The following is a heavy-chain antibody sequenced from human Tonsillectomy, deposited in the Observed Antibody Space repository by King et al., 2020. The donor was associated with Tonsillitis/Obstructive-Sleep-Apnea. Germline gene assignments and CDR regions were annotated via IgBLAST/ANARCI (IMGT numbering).Heavy chain of an antibody. D-gene: IGHD4-11*01. CDR2: IYSGGSI. CDR3: ARGGGSNYGGSFDY. CDR1: VFTVSSNY. V-gene: IGHV3-53*01. J-gene: IGHJ4*02. Sequence: VQLVESGGGLIQPGGSLRLSCAASVFTVSSNYMSWVRQAPGKGLEWVSVIYSGGSIYYADSVKGRFTNSRENSKNTRYLQMNSLRAEDTAVYYCARGGGSNYGGSFDYWGQGTLVTVSS.